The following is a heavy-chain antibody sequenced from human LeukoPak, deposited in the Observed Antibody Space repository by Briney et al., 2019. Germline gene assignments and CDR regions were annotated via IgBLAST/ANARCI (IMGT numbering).Heavy chain of an antibody. D-gene: IGHD3-9*01. CDR2: IKQDGSEK. J-gene: IGHJ4*02. V-gene: IGHV3-7*01. Sequence: GGSLRLSCAPSGFTFTTSWMSWVRQAPGKGLEWVANIKQDGSEKYYVDSVKGRFTISRDNAKNSLYLQMNSLRAEDAAVYYCARVLTGRDYWGQGTLVTVSS. CDR3: ARVLTGRDY. CDR1: GFTFTTSW.